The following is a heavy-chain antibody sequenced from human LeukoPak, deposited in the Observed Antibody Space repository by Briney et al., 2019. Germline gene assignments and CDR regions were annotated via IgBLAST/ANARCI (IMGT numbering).Heavy chain of an antibody. V-gene: IGHV3-48*04. CDR2: ISSSGSTI. CDR3: ARASDDILTGYYERPIDY. CDR1: GFSFSSYS. D-gene: IGHD3-9*01. J-gene: IGHJ4*02. Sequence: PGGSLRLSCAASGFSFSSYSMNWVRQAPGKGLEWVSYISSSGSTIYYADSVKGRFTISRDNAKNSLYLQMNSLRAEDTAVYYCARASDDILTGYYERPIDYWGQGTLVTVSS.